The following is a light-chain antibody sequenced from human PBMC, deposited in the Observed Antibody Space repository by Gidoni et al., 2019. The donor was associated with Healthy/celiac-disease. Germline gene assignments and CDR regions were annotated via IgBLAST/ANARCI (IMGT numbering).Light chain of an antibody. Sequence: DIQLTQSPSSLSASVGDRVTITCRASQSISSYLNWYQQKPGKAPKLLIYAAYSLQSGVQSRFSGSGSGTDFTLTIRSLQHEDFATYYCQQSYSTPRTFGQGTKGEIK. J-gene: IGKJ1*01. CDR1: QSISSY. CDR2: AAY. CDR3: QQSYSTPRT. V-gene: IGKV1-39*01.